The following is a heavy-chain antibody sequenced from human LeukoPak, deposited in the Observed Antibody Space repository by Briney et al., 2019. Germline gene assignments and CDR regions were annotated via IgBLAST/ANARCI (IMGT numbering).Heavy chain of an antibody. V-gene: IGHV1-69*13. D-gene: IGHD1-1*01. CDR1: LGTFSSYA. CDR3: ARQTVQLERYYYGMDV. J-gene: IGHJ6*04. Sequence: SVKVSCKASLGTFSSYAISWVRQAPGQGLEWMGGIIPIFGTANYAQKFQGRVTITADESTSTAYMELSSLRSEDTAVYYCARQTVQLERYYYGMDVWGKGTTVTVSS. CDR2: IIPIFGTA.